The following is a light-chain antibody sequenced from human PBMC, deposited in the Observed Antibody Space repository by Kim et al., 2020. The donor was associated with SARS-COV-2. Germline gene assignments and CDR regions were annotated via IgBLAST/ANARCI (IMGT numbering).Light chain of an antibody. Sequence: LSPGERSPLSGRARQSVSSSYLAWYQQKPGQAPRILIYGASSRATGIPDRFSGSGSGTDFTLTISRLEPEDFAVYYCQQYGSSPRTFGQGTKLEI. J-gene: IGKJ2*01. V-gene: IGKV3-20*01. CDR3: QQYGSSPRT. CDR1: QSVSSSY. CDR2: GAS.